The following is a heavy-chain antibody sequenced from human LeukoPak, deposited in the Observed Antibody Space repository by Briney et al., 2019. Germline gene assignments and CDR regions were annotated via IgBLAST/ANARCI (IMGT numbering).Heavy chain of an antibody. Sequence: SETLSLTCTVSGGSLSSGDYYWSWIRQHPGKGLEWIGYIYYSGSTYYNPSLKSRVTISVDTSKNQFSLKLSSVTAADTAVYYCARTGSYGLPRDYWGQGTLVTVSS. D-gene: IGHD5-18*01. CDR3: ARTGSYGLPRDY. J-gene: IGHJ4*02. CDR2: IYYSGST. CDR1: GGSLSSGDYY. V-gene: IGHV4-31*03.